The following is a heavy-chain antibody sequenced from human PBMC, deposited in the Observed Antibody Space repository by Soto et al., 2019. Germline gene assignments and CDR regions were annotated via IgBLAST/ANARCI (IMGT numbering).Heavy chain of an antibody. J-gene: IGHJ5*02. CDR2: INPSGGST. CDR3: ARDGDCSGGSCSTNYWLDP. D-gene: IGHD2-15*01. CDR1: GYTFSSQY. Sequence: SVKGSCKASGYTFSSQYMNWVRQAPGQGLEGVGIINPSGGSTSSAQTFQGRLTLTRDISTSTFYMELSSLRSEDTAVYYCARDGDCSGGSCSTNYWLDPGGQGTLVTVSS. V-gene: IGHV1-46*01.